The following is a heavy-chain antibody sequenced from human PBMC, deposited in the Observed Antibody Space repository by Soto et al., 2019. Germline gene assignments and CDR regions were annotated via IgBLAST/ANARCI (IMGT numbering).Heavy chain of an antibody. D-gene: IGHD5-12*01. J-gene: IGHJ6*02. CDR2: ISYDGSNK. CDR1: GFTFSSYG. CDR3: AKARGEWLRFHYYGMDV. Sequence: PGGSLRLSCAASGFTFSSYGMHWVRQAPGKGLEWVAVISYDGSNKYYADSVKGRFTISRDNSKNTLYLQMNSLRAEDTAVYYCAKARGEWLRFHYYGMDVWGQGTTVTVSS. V-gene: IGHV3-30*18.